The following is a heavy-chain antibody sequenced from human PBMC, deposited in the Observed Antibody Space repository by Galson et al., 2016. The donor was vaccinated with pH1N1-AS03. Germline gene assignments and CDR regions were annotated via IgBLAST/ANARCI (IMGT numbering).Heavy chain of an antibody. Sequence: SVKVSCKDSGYTYSTYGVSWVRQAPGQGLEWMGRISGYDDDTHYAQNVAGRVTMTTDKSTSTVYMEMRILRSDDTAVYYCARDRGFRPDTFDIWGQGTGVTVSA. CDR1: GYTYSTYG. D-gene: IGHD2-15*01. V-gene: IGHV1-18*04. CDR2: ISGYDDDT. J-gene: IGHJ3*02. CDR3: ARDRGFRPDTFDI.